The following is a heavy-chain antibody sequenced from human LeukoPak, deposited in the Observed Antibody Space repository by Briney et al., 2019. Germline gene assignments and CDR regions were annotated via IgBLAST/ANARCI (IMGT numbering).Heavy chain of an antibody. CDR3: AKGLFYYDSSGYYLDY. Sequence: GGSLRLSCAASRFTFSSYAMSWVRQAPGKGLEWVSAISGSGGSTYYADSVKGRFTISRDNSKNTLYLQMNSLRAEDTAVYYCAKGLFYYDSSGYYLDYWGQGTLVTVSS. CDR2: ISGSGGST. V-gene: IGHV3-23*01. D-gene: IGHD3-22*01. CDR1: RFTFSSYA. J-gene: IGHJ4*02.